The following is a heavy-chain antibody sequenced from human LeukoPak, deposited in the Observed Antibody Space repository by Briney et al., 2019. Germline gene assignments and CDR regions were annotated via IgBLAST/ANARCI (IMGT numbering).Heavy chain of an antibody. V-gene: IGHV3-21*01. Sequence: PGGSLRLSCAASGFTFSSYSMNWVRQAPGKGLEWVSSISSSSSYIYYADSVKGRFTISRDNAKNSLYLQMNSLRAEDTAVYYCARLVLWSRDPGFESLDYWGQGTLVTVSS. J-gene: IGHJ4*02. CDR1: GFTFSSYS. CDR2: ISSSSSYI. D-gene: IGHD3-10*01. CDR3: ARLVLWSRDPGFESLDY.